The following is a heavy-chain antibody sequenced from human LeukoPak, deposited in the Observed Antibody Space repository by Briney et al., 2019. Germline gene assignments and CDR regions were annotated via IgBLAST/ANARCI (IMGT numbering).Heavy chain of an antibody. V-gene: IGHV3-48*01. J-gene: IGHJ4*02. D-gene: IGHD3-22*01. CDR1: GFTFSTYS. CDR2: IGTSTSTI. CDR3: ARRARTYNYYDSSGYYLTTYYFDY. Sequence: GGSLRLSCAASGFTFSTYSMNWVRQAPGKGLEWVSYIGTSTSTIYYADSVKGRFTISRDNAKNSLYLQMNSLRAEDTAVYYCARRARTYNYYDSSGYYLTTYYFDYWGQGTLVTVSS.